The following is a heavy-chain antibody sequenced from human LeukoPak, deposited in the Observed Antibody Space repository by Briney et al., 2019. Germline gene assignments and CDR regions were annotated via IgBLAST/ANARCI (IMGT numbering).Heavy chain of an antibody. D-gene: IGHD3-22*01. J-gene: IGHJ4*02. CDR1: GFTFSSYS. Sequence: PGGSLRLSCAASGFTFSSYSMNWVRQAPGKGLEWVSSISSSSSYIYYADSVKGRFTISRDNAKNSLYLQMNSLRAEDTAVYYCAREAVDYYESSEGYFDYWGQGTLVTVSS. V-gene: IGHV3-21*01. CDR2: ISSSSSYI. CDR3: AREAVDYYESSEGYFDY.